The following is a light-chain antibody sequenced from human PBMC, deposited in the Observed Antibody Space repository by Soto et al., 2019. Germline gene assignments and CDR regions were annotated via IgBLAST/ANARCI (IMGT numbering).Light chain of an antibody. V-gene: IGKV3-15*01. CDR3: QQYNNWPLN. CDR2: GAS. Sequence: EIVMTQSPATLSVSPGERATLSCRASQSVSSNLAWYQQRPGQAPRLLIYGASTRATGIPARFSGSGSGTEFTLTISSLLSEDFAVYYCQQYNNWPLNFGPGTKVDIK. CDR1: QSVSSN. J-gene: IGKJ3*01.